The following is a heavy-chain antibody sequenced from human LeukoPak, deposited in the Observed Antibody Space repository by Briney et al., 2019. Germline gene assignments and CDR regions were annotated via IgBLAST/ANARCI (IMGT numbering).Heavy chain of an antibody. Sequence: PGGSLRLSCAASGFTFDDYAMHWVRQAPGKGLEWVSGISWNSGSIGYADSVKGRFTISRDNAKNSLYLQMNSLRAEDTALYYCAKALRRTYFDYWGQGTLVTVSS. V-gene: IGHV3-9*01. J-gene: IGHJ4*02. D-gene: IGHD3-16*01. CDR3: AKALRRTYFDY. CDR1: GFTFDDYA. CDR2: ISWNSGSI.